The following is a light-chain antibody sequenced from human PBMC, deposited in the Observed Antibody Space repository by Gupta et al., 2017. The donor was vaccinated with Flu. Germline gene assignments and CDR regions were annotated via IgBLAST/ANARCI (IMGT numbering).Light chain of an antibody. J-gene: IGLJ3*02. CDR1: SGSVSTDHY. Sequence: VVTPEPSFSVSPRGPPPPPYPLSSGSVSTDHYPSWYQQTPAQAPRTLIYSTASRSSGVPERFSGSILGHKASLTITGAQADDDCLYFCGLYMGNGVWMFGGGTKVTVL. CDR2: STA. CDR3: GLYMGNGVWM. V-gene: IGLV8-61*01.